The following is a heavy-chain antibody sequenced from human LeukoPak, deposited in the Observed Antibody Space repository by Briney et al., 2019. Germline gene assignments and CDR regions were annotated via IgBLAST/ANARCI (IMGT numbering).Heavy chain of an antibody. D-gene: IGHD1-26*01. CDR1: GGSISSYY. J-gene: IGHJ4*02. CDR3: ARKGGKERALYYFDY. CDR2: IYYSGRT. V-gene: IGHV4-59*08. Sequence: SETLSLTCTVSGGSISSYYWSWIRQPPGKGLEWIGYIYYSGRTNYNPSLKSRVTISVDTSKSQFSLKLSSVTAADTAVYYCARKGGKERALYYFDYWGQGTLVTVSS.